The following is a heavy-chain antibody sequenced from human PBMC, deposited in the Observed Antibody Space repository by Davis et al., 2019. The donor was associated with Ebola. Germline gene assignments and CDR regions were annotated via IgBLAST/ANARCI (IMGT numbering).Heavy chain of an antibody. V-gene: IGHV3-7*01. Sequence: GGSLRLSCAASGFTFSSYWMSWVRQAPGKGLEWVANIKQDGSEKYYVDSVKGRFTISRDNAKNSLYLQMNSLRAEDTAVYYCARRNVDIVATILYYYYGMDVWGKGTTVTVSS. J-gene: IGHJ6*04. CDR3: ARRNVDIVATILYYYYGMDV. CDR1: GFTFSSYW. D-gene: IGHD5-12*01. CDR2: IKQDGSEK.